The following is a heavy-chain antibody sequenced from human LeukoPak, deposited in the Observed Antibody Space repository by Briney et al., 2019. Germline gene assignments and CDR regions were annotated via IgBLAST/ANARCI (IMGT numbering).Heavy chain of an antibody. CDR1: GYSISSGYY. CDR2: IYHSGST. D-gene: IGHD2-21*02. Sequence: SETLSLTCAVSGYSISSGYYWGWIRQPPGMGLEWIGSIYHSGSTYYNPSLKSRVTISVDTSKNQFSLKLSSVTAADTAVYYCARRVTFDYWGQGTQVTVSS. V-gene: IGHV4-38-2*01. J-gene: IGHJ4*02. CDR3: ARRVTFDY.